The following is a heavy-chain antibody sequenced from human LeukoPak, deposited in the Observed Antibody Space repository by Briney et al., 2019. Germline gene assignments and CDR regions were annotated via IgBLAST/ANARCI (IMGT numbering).Heavy chain of an antibody. CDR3: ARAEYSSSPPDY. CDR2: IYYSGST. CDR1: GGSISSYY. D-gene: IGHD6-6*01. V-gene: IGHV4-59*01. Sequence: PSETLSLTCTVSGGSISSYYWSWIRQPPGKGLEWIGYIYYSGSTNYNPSLKSRVTISVDTSKNQFSLKLSSVTAADMAVYFCARAEYSSSPPDYWGQGTLVTVSS. J-gene: IGHJ4*02.